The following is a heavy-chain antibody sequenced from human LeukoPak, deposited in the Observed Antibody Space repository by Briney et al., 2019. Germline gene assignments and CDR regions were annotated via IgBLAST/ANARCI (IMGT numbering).Heavy chain of an antibody. J-gene: IGHJ2*01. D-gene: IGHD1-26*01. V-gene: IGHV4-59*01. CDR1: GGSISSYY. Sequence: SETLSLTCTVSGGSISSYYWSWIRQPPGKGLEWIGYIYYSGSTNYNPSLKSRVTISVDTSKNQFSLKLSSVTAADTAVYYCARRYSGSYYEWYFDLWGRGTLVTVSS. CDR2: IYYSGST. CDR3: ARRYSGSYYEWYFDL.